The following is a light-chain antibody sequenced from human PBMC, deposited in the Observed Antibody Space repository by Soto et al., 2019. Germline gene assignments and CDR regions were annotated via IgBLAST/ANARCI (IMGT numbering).Light chain of an antibody. Sequence: IVMTQSPLSLHVTPGEPASISCRSSQRLMHTDGHNSLDWYLQKPGQSPQLLIYLGSNRASGVTDRFSGTGSGTDFTLKISRLEAEDVGVYYCMQALQTPPTFGQGTKVEIK. CDR3: MQALQTPPT. J-gene: IGKJ1*01. CDR2: LGS. CDR1: QRLMHTDGHNS. V-gene: IGKV2-28*01.